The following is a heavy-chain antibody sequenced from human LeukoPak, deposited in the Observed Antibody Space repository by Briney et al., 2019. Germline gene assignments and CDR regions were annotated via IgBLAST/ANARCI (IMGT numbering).Heavy chain of an antibody. D-gene: IGHD6-13*01. J-gene: IGHJ4*02. V-gene: IGHV3-49*03. CDR1: GFTFGDYA. Sequence: PGRSLRLSCTASGFTFGDYAMSWFRQAPGKGLEWVGFIRSKAYGGTTEYAAPVKGRFTISRDDSKSIAYLQMNSLKTEDTAVYYCTRGLYSSSWLPFDYWGQGTLVTVSS. CDR3: TRGLYSSSWLPFDY. CDR2: IRSKAYGGTT.